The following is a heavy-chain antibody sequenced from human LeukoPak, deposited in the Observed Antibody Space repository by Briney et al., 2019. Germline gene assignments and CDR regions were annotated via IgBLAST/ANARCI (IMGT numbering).Heavy chain of an antibody. D-gene: IGHD3-10*01. CDR3: ARESSGSYSN. Sequence: PGGSLRLSCAASGFTFSSYGMHWVRQAPGKGLEWVAVIWYDGSNKYYADSVKGRFTISRDNSKNTLYPQMDSLRAEDTAVYYCARESSGSYSNWGQGTLVTVSS. CDR1: GFTFSSYG. V-gene: IGHV3-33*01. J-gene: IGHJ4*02. CDR2: IWYDGSNK.